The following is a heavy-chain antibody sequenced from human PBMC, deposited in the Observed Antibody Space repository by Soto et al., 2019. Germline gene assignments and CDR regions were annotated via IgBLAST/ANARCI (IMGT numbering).Heavy chain of an antibody. D-gene: IGHD5-12*01. CDR3: ARDGGYSGYDYFDY. J-gene: IGHJ4*02. Sequence: GGSLRLSCAGSGFTLSNYWMSWVRQAPGKGLEWVANIKQDGSEKKYVDSVKGRFTISRDNAKKSVFLQMNSLRAEDTAVYYCARDGGYSGYDYFDYWSQGALVTVSS. CDR1: GFTLSNYW. V-gene: IGHV3-7*01. CDR2: IKQDGSEK.